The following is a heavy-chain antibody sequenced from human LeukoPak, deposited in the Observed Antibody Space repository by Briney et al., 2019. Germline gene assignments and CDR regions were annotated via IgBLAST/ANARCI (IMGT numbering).Heavy chain of an antibody. Sequence: GGSLRLSCAASGFTFSSYSMTWVRQTPGKGLQWVSYISSGSSTVYYADSVRGRFTISRDNAENSLYLQMNSLRAEDTAVYYCARGMATIDYWGQGTLVTVSS. J-gene: IGHJ4*02. D-gene: IGHD5-24*01. CDR3: ARGMATIDY. CDR1: GFTFSSYS. CDR2: ISSGSSTV. V-gene: IGHV3-48*04.